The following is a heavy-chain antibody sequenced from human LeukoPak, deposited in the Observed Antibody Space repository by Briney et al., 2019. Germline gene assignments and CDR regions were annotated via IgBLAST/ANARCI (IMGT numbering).Heavy chain of an antibody. CDR1: GFTFSDYY. V-gene: IGHV3-11*01. CDR3: ARVQPHYYDSSGYPPDY. D-gene: IGHD3-22*01. J-gene: IGHJ4*02. CDR2: ISSSGSTI. Sequence: GGSLRLSCAASGFTFSDYYMSWIRQAPGKGLEWVSYISSSGSTIYYADSVKGRFTISRDNAKTSLYLQMTSLRAEDTAVYYCARVQPHYYDSSGYPPDYWGQGTLVTVSS.